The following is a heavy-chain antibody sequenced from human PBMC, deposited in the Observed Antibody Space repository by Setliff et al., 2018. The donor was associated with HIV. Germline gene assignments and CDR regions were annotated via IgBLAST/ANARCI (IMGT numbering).Heavy chain of an antibody. CDR1: GGSISSSSFY. D-gene: IGHD3-3*01. CDR2: IYYSGST. J-gene: IGHJ4*02. CDR3: ARTGFYDFWSDYYLYYFDY. V-gene: IGHV4-39*01. Sequence: SETLSLTCNVSGGSISSSSFYWGWIRQPPGKGLEWIGSIYYSGSTYYNSSLKSRVTMSVDTSKNQFSLKLSSVTAADTAVYYCARTGFYDFWSDYYLYYFDYWGQGTLVTVSS.